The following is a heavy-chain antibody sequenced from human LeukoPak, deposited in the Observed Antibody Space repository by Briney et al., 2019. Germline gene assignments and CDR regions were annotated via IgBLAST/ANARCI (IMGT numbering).Heavy chain of an antibody. V-gene: IGHV1-46*01. J-gene: IGHJ4*02. CDR3: ARDRDPYCSSTSCYPGLLY. Sequence: GASVKVSGKASGYTFTSYYMHWVRQAPGQGLEWMGIINPSGGSTSYAQKFQGRVTMTRDMSTSTVYMELSSLRSEDTAVYYCARDRDPYCSSTSCYPGLLYWGQGTLVTVSS. D-gene: IGHD2-2*01. CDR1: GYTFTSYY. CDR2: INPSGGST.